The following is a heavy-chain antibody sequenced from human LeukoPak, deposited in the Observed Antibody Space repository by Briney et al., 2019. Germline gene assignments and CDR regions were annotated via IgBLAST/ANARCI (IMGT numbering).Heavy chain of an antibody. Sequence: ASVKVSCKAFGHTLSSYAMTWVRQAPGQGLEWMGWINPNSGGTDYAQKLQGRVTMTTDTSTSTAYMELRSLRSDDTAVYYCARDSGGSYEKIDPWGQGTLVTVSS. CDR3: ARDSGGSYEKIDP. D-gene: IGHD1-26*01. CDR1: GHTLSSYA. V-gene: IGHV1-18*01. CDR2: INPNSGGT. J-gene: IGHJ5*02.